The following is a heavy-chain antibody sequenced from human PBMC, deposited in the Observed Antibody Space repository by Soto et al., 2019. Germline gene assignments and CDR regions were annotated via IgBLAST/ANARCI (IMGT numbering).Heavy chain of an antibody. CDR1: GGTFSSYT. CDR3: ARDGVATMPPRYYFDY. V-gene: IGHV1-69*04. J-gene: IGHJ4*02. Sequence: SVKVSCKASGGTFSSYTISWVRQAPGQGLEWMGRIIPILGIANYAQKFQGRVTITADKSTSTAYMELSSLRSEDTAVYYCARDGVATMPPRYYFDYWGQGTLVTVSS. CDR2: IIPILGIA. D-gene: IGHD5-12*01.